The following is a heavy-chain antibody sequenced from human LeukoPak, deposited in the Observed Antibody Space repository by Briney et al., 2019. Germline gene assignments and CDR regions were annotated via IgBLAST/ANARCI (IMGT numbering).Heavy chain of an antibody. CDR2: ITPSGST. CDR3: ASSFYYDSRDY. Sequence: SETLSLTCTVSGASTSSSSYFWSWIRQPPGKGLEWIGEITPSGSTNYNPSLKSRVSISIDTSKKKLSLRLTSVTAADSAVYYCASSFYYDSRDYWGQGTLVTVSS. V-gene: IGHV4-39*07. J-gene: IGHJ4*02. D-gene: IGHD3-22*01. CDR1: GASTSSSSYF.